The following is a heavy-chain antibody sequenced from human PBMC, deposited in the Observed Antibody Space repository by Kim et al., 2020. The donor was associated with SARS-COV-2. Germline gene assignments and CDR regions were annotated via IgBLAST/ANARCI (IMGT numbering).Heavy chain of an antibody. Sequence: SQTLSLTCAISVDIVSTNSAAWNWIRQSPSRGLEWLVRTYYRSKWYTDYAGSVKSRITINADTSKNQFSLQLISVSPEDTTIYYCARDTPGQKAFDIWGQGTMVTVSS. CDR2: TYYRSKWYT. J-gene: IGHJ3*02. CDR1: VDIVSTNSAA. CDR3: ARDTPGQKAFDI. V-gene: IGHV6-1*01.